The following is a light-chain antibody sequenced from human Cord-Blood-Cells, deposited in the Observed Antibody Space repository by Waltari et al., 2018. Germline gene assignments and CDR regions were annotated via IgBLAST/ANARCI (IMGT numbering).Light chain of an antibody. CDR1: SSDVGGYNY. V-gene: IGLV2-11*01. CDR3: CSYAGSRV. Sequence: QSALTQPRSVSGSPGQSVTISCTGPSSDVGGYNYVSWYQQHPGKAPKLMIYDVSKRPSGVPDRFSGSKSGNTASLTISGLQAEDEADYYCCSYAGSRVFGGGTKLTVL. J-gene: IGLJ3*02. CDR2: DVS.